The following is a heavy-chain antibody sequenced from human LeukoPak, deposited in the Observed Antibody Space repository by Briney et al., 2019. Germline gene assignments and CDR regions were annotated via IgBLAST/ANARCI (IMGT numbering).Heavy chain of an antibody. CDR3: ARGGRKSRGVDIVRKKETDYYYMDV. D-gene: IGHD2-15*01. CDR1: GFTFSTYR. Sequence: GGSLRLSCAASGFTFSTYRMSWVRQAPGKGLEWVANIKQDGSEKHYVDSVKGRFTISRDNAKNSLYLQMSSLRAEDTAVYYCARGGRKSRGVDIVRKKETDYYYMDVWGKGTTVTVSS. CDR2: IKQDGSEK. J-gene: IGHJ6*03. V-gene: IGHV3-7*01.